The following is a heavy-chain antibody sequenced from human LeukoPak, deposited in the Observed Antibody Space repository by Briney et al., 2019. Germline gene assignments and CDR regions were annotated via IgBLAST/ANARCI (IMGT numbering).Heavy chain of an antibody. CDR3: ARAAGKQGGAFDI. Sequence: PSETLSLTCAVYGGSFSGYYWSWIRQPPGKGLEWIGYIYYSGSTNYNPSLKSRVTISVDTSKNQFSLKLSSVTAADTAVYYCARAAGKQGGAFDIWGQGTMVTVSS. V-gene: IGHV4-59*01. J-gene: IGHJ3*02. D-gene: IGHD3-10*01. CDR2: IYYSGST. CDR1: GGSFSGYY.